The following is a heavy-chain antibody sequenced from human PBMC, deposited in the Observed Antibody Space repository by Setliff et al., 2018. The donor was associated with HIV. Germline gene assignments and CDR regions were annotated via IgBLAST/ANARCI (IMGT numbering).Heavy chain of an antibody. CDR1: GGSISSHY. CDR2: IYYSGNT. Sequence: PSETLSLTCTVSGGSISSHYWSWFRQPPGKGLEWIGYIYYSGNTNYNPSLKSRVTISVDTSKNKLSLKLSSVTAADTAVYYCVGDRKTTTQVAFDFWGQGTMVTVSS. J-gene: IGHJ3*01. CDR3: VGDRKTTTQVAFDF. V-gene: IGHV4-59*11. D-gene: IGHD4-17*01.